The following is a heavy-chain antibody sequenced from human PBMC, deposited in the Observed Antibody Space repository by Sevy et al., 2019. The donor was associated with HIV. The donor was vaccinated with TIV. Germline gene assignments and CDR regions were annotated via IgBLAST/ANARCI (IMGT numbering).Heavy chain of an antibody. CDR3: ARSIAVAGRSIDY. CDR2: ISSSGRTV. CDR1: GFTFSNYE. D-gene: IGHD6-19*01. J-gene: IGHJ4*02. V-gene: IGHV3-48*03. Sequence: GGSLRLPCATSGFTFSNYEMNWVRQAPGKGLEWISYISSSGRTVYYADSVKGRFSVSRDNAKKSLYLQMTSLRAEDTAVYYCARSIAVAGRSIDYWGQGTLVTVSS.